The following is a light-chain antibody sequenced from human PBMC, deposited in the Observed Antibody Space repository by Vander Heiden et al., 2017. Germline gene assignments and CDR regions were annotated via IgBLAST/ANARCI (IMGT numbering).Light chain of an antibody. CDR1: SSDVGSYNL. CDR3: CSYAGSSTLV. CDR2: EVS. J-gene: IGLJ2*01. V-gene: IGLV2-23*02. Sequence: QSALTQPASVSGSPGQSVTLSCTGTSSDVGSYNLASWYQQNPGKAPKLMSYEVSKRTSGVSNRVSGSKSGNTASLTISGLQAEDEADYYCCSYAGSSTLVFGGGTKLTVL.